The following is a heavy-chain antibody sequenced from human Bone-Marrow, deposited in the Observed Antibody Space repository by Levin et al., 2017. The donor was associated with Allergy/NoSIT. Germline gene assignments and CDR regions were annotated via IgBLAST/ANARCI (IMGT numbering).Heavy chain of an antibody. CDR2: ISSSSSGSHV. J-gene: IGHJ6*02. CDR3: ARDRIYGILRNYGMDL. Sequence: GESLKISCSASGFTFNYFGMNWVRQAPGKGLEWVSSISSSSSGSHVYYADSVKGRFTISRDDAKNSLSLQMDSLRVEDTATYFCARDRIYGILRNYGMDLWGQGTTVTVSS. CDR1: GFTFNYFG. D-gene: IGHD4-17*01. V-gene: IGHV3-21*06.